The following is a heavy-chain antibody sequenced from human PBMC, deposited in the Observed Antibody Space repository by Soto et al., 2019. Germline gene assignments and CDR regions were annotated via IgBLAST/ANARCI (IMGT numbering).Heavy chain of an antibody. CDR3: ARALYGDNVDY. D-gene: IGHD4-17*01. J-gene: IGHJ4*02. CDR1: GYTFTSYD. V-gene: IGHV1-8*01. Sequence: QVQLVQSGAEVKKPGASVKVSCKASGYTFTSYDINWVRQATGQGLEWMGRMNPNSGNTGYAQEYPGRVTMNRNTSISTAYMELSSLRSEDTAVYYCARALYGDNVDYWGQGTLVTVSS. CDR2: MNPNSGNT.